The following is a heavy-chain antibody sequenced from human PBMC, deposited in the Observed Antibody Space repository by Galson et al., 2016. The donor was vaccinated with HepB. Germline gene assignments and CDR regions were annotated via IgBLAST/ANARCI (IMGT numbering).Heavy chain of an antibody. D-gene: IGHD2-21*01. CDR1: GFTFSDHY. CDR2: ISTTNSDT. V-gene: IGHV3-11*06. Sequence: SLRLSCAASGFTFSDHYMSWVRQAPGKGLEWVSYISTTNSDTKYADSVKGRFTISRDNAKNSLYLQMNSLRAEDTAVYYCMVVELGWGQGTLVTVSS. CDR3: MVVELG. J-gene: IGHJ4*02.